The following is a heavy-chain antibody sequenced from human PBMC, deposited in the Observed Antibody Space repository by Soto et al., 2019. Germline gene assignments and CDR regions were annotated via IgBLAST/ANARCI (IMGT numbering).Heavy chain of an antibody. J-gene: IGHJ3*02. CDR1: GFTFSSYG. V-gene: IGHV3-30*18. CDR2: ISYDGSNK. Sequence: PGGSLRLSCAASGFTFSSYGMHWVRQAPGKGLEWVAVISYDGSNKYYADSVKGRFTISRDNSKNTLYLQMNSLRAEDTAVYYCANSIGKWGDDAFDIWGQGTMVTVSS. D-gene: IGHD1-26*01. CDR3: ANSIGKWGDDAFDI.